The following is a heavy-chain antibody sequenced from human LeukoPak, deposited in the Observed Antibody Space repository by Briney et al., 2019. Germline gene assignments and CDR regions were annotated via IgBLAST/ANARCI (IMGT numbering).Heavy chain of an antibody. CDR1: GGFLSSYY. CDR2: IYTSGST. J-gene: IGHJ6*03. V-gene: IGHV4-4*07. CDR3: AREVVVIDYYYYMDV. Sequence: SETLSLTCTVSGGFLSSYYWSWIRQPAGKGLEWIGRIYTSGSTNYNPSLMSRVTMSVDTSKNQFSLKLSSVTAADTAVYYCAREVVVIDYYYYMDVWGKGTTVTVSS. D-gene: IGHD2-21*01.